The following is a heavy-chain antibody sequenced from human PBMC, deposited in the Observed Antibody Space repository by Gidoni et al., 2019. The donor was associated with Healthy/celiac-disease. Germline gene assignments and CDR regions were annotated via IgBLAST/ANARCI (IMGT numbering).Heavy chain of an antibody. Sequence: QLQLQESGPGLVKPSETLSLTCTAAGGSLSSSRYYWGWIRQPPGKGLEWIGSIYYSGGTYYNPSLHSRVTISVDTSTNQFSLKLSSVTAADPAVYSCARLGTRADSWGQGTLVTVSS. CDR3: ARLGTRADS. CDR1: GGSLSSSRYY. CDR2: IYYSGGT. J-gene: IGHJ4*02. D-gene: IGHD1-1*01. V-gene: IGHV4-39*01.